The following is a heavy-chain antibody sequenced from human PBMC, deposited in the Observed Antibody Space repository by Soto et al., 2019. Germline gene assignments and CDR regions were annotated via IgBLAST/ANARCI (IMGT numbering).Heavy chain of an antibody. CDR2: IWYDGSNK. CDR3: ARDRNVVVTTTGSSLFDY. Sequence: PGGSLRLSCAASGFTFSSYGMHWVRQAPGKGLEWVAVIWYDGSNKYYADSVKGRFTISRDNSKNTLYLQMNSLRAEDTAVYYCARDRNVVVTTTGSSLFDYWGQGTLVTVSS. J-gene: IGHJ4*02. V-gene: IGHV3-33*01. CDR1: GFTFSSYG. D-gene: IGHD2-21*02.